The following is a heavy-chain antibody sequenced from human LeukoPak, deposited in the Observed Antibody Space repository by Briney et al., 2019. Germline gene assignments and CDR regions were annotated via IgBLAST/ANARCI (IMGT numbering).Heavy chain of an antibody. CDR3: ARVNRGGAVDY. CDR2: IYYSGST. CDR1: GGSMSSYY. Sequence: SETLSLTCTVSGGSMSSYYWSWIRQPPGKGLEWIGYIYYSGSTNYNPSLKSRVTISVDTSKNQFSLKLSSVTAADTAVYYCARVNRGGAVDYWGQGTLFTVSS. D-gene: IGHD2/OR15-2a*01. J-gene: IGHJ4*02. V-gene: IGHV4-59*01.